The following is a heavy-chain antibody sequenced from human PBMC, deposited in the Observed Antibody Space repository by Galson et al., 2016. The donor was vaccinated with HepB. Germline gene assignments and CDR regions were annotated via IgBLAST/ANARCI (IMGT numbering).Heavy chain of an antibody. CDR3: ARVVALGRCFHV. D-gene: IGHD2-8*01. J-gene: IGHJ6*02. Sequence: CAISGDSVSNNHAAWNWIRQSPSRGLEWLGRTFYRSNWQTDSAPSVERRLILPADPFQPPVSLLVNSVTPSETAVYYCARVVALGRCFHVWGQGTTVTVSS. V-gene: IGHV6-1*01. CDR1: GDSVSNNHAA. CDR2: TFYRSNWQT.